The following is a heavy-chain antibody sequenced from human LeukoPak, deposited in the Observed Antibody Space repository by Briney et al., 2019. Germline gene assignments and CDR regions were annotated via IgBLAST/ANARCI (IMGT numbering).Heavy chain of an antibody. J-gene: IGHJ3*02. Sequence: GGSLRLSCAASGFTVSSNYMSWVRQAPGKGLEWVSVIYSGGSTYYADSVKGRFTISRDNSKNTLYLQMNSLRAEDTAVYYCARGGSSWDFAFDIWGQGTMVTVSS. V-gene: IGHV3-66*01. CDR1: GFTVSSNY. CDR2: IYSGGST. D-gene: IGHD6-13*01. CDR3: ARGGSSWDFAFDI.